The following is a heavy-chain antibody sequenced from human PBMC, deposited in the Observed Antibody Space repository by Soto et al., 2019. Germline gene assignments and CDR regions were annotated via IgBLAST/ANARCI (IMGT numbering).Heavy chain of an antibody. CDR1: GYSFTSYW. CDR3: ARHKRNIVLVPAAPDY. V-gene: IGHV5-51*01. J-gene: IGHJ4*02. Sequence: SLKISCKGSGYSFTSYWIGWVRQMPGKGLEWMGIIYPGDSDTRYSPSFQGQVTISADKSISTAYLQWSSLKASDTAMYYCARHKRNIVLVPAAPDYWGQGTLVTVSS. CDR2: IYPGDSDT. D-gene: IGHD2-2*01.